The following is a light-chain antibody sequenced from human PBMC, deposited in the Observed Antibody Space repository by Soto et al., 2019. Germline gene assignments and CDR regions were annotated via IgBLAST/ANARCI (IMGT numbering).Light chain of an antibody. V-gene: IGLV2-11*01. CDR1: SNDVGGYNY. CDR2: DVN. J-gene: IGLJ3*02. Sequence: QSVLTQPRSVSGSPGQSVTISCTGTSNDVGGYNYVSWYQQHPGKAPKLLISDVNKRPSGVPDRFSGSKSGNTASLIISGLQAEDEAEYYCCSYAGSSTWVFGGGTKVTVL. CDR3: CSYAGSSTWV.